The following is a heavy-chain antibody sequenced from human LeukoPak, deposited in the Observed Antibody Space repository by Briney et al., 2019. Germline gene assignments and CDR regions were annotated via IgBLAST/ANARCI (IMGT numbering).Heavy chain of an antibody. Sequence: TGGSLRLSCAASGFTFSSYSMNWVRQAPGKGLEWVSSISSSSSYIYYADSVKGRFTISRDNAKNSLYLQMNSLRAEDTAVYYCARDSAMGGYCSYYLDVWGKGTTVTVSS. J-gene: IGHJ6*03. CDR1: GFTFSSYS. CDR3: ARDSAMGGYCSYYLDV. V-gene: IGHV3-21*01. CDR2: ISSSSSYI. D-gene: IGHD5-18*01.